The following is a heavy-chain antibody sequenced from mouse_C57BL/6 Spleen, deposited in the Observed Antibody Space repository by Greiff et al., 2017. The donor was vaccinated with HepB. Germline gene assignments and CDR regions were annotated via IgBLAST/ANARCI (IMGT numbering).Heavy chain of an antibody. V-gene: IGHV1-15*01. CDR2: IDPETGGT. J-gene: IGHJ3*01. CDR1: GYTFTDYE. Sequence: VQLQESGAELVRPGASVTLSCKASGYTFTDYEMHWVKQTPVHGLEWIGAIDPETGGTAYNQKFKGKAILTADKSSSTAYMELRSLTSEDSAVYYCTRGDYYGSSLAWFAYWGQGTLVTVSA. CDR3: TRGDYYGSSLAWFAY. D-gene: IGHD1-1*01.